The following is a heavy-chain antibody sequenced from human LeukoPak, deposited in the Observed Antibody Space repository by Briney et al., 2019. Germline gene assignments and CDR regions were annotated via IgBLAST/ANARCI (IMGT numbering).Heavy chain of an antibody. V-gene: IGHV3-21*01. J-gene: IGHJ4*02. D-gene: IGHD6-13*01. Sequence: NAGGSLRLSCAASGFTFSSYSMNWVRQAPGKGLEWVSSISSSSSYIYYADSVKGRFTISRDNAKNSLYLQMNSLRAEDTAVYYCASRQPIAPAPFDYWGQGTLVTVSS. CDR2: ISSSSSYI. CDR1: GFTFSSYS. CDR3: ASRQPIAPAPFDY.